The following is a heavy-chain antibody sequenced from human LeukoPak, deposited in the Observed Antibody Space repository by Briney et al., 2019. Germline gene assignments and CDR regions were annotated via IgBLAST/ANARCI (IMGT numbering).Heavy chain of an antibody. Sequence: SETLSLTCTVSGGSISSYYWSWIRQPAGKGLEWIGRIYTSGSTNYNPSPKSRVTMSVDTSKNQFSLKLSSVTAADTAVYYCARDFDPNSYGYYRAFDIWGQGTMVTVSS. CDR2: IYTSGST. CDR1: GGSISSYY. V-gene: IGHV4-4*07. J-gene: IGHJ3*02. D-gene: IGHD5-18*01. CDR3: ARDFDPNSYGYYRAFDI.